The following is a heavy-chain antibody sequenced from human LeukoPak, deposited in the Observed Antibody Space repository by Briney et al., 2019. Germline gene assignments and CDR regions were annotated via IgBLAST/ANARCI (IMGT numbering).Heavy chain of an antibody. CDR1: GFTFRSYA. Sequence: PGGSLRLSCAASGFTFRSYAMHWVRQAPGKGLEWVAVIYSGGSTYYADSVKGRFTISRDNSKNTLYLQMNSLRAEDTAVYYCARELYYYDSSGFPNYYGMDVWGQGTTVTVSS. V-gene: IGHV3-53*01. CDR2: IYSGGST. D-gene: IGHD3-22*01. J-gene: IGHJ6*02. CDR3: ARELYYYDSSGFPNYYGMDV.